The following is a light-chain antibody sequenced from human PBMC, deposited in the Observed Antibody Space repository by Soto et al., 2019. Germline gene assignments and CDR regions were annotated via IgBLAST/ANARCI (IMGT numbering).Light chain of an antibody. Sequence: QSALTQPASVSGSPGQSITISCSGTNSDVGGYNYVSWYQQHPGKAPKLMIYDVSYRPSGISNRFSGSKSDNTASLTISGLQAEDESDDYSSSDTTSSLYVFGTGTKLTVL. CDR2: DVS. V-gene: IGLV2-14*01. CDR1: NSDVGGYNY. J-gene: IGLJ1*01. CDR3: SSDTTSSLYV.